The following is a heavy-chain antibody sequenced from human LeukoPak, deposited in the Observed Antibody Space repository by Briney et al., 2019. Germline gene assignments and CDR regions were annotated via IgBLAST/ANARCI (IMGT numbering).Heavy chain of an antibody. CDR3: AKVSGSGSRDFDY. Sequence: GGSLRLSCAASGLTFSRYSMSWVRQAPGKGLEWVAFIRYDGSNKYYADSVKGRFTISRDNSKNTLYLQMNSLRAEDTAVYYCAKVSGSGSRDFDYWGQGTLVTVSS. CDR1: GLTFSRYS. D-gene: IGHD1-26*01. J-gene: IGHJ4*02. V-gene: IGHV3-30*02. CDR2: IRYDGSNK.